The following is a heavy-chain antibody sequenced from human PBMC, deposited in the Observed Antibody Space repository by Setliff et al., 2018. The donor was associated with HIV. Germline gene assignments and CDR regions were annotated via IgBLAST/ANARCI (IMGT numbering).Heavy chain of an antibody. V-gene: IGHV3-11*04. CDR2: ISSAGSIK. J-gene: IGHJ4*02. Sequence: GGSLRLSCGASGFTFSDYYMSWIRQAPGKGLEWIAYISSAGSIKYYIDSVEGRFTISRDNAKNTLYLQMNSLRAEDTAVYYCAKGDARGGYHYFAYWGQGTLVTVSS. CDR3: AKGDARGGYHYFAY. CDR1: GFTFSDYY. D-gene: IGHD2-15*01.